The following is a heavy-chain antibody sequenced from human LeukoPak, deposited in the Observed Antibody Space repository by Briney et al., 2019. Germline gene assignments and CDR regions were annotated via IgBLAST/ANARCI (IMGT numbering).Heavy chain of an antibody. CDR2: IYNSGSS. D-gene: IGHD5-24*01. Sequence: SETLSLTCTVPGASISAHYWSWIRKPPGKGLEWIGYIYNSGSSNYNPSLKSRVTISVDTSKTQFSLKLSSVTAADTAVYYCARDNRWLQPSTYYYYGMDVWGQGTTVTVSS. J-gene: IGHJ6*02. CDR1: GASISAHY. CDR3: ARDNRWLQPSTYYYYGMDV. V-gene: IGHV4-59*11.